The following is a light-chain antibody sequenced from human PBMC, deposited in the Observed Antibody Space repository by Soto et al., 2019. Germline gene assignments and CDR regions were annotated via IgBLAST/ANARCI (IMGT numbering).Light chain of an antibody. CDR3: SSYPSSSTRVV. CDR2: DVN. CDR1: SSDVGRYNY. V-gene: IGLV2-14*01. Sequence: QSALTQPASVSGSPGQSITISCTGTSSDVGRYNYVSWYQQHPGKAPKLMIYDVNNRPSGVPNRFSGSKSGNTASLTISGLQAEDEADYYCSSYPSSSTRVVFGGGTTLTVL. J-gene: IGLJ2*01.